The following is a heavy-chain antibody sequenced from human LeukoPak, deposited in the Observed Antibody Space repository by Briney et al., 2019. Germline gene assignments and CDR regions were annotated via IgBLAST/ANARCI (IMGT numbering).Heavy chain of an antibody. D-gene: IGHD6-19*01. CDR1: GFTFDDYA. V-gene: IGHV3-9*01. CDR3: AKGRGGWHDYFDY. J-gene: IGHJ4*02. Sequence: GGSLRLSCAASGFTFDDYAMYWVRQAPGKGLEWVSGISWNSGSIGYADSAKGRITISRDNAKNSLYLQMNSLRAEDTALYYCAKGRGGWHDYFDYWGQGTLVTVSS. CDR2: ISWNSGSI.